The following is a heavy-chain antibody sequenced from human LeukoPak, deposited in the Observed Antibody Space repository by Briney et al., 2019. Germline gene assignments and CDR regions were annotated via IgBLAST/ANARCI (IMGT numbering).Heavy chain of an antibody. J-gene: IGHJ4*02. CDR2: ISGSGGST. D-gene: IGHD3-22*01. CDR1: GFTFSDYY. CDR3: AKDPHYYDSSGYYGNY. Sequence: PGGSLRLSCAASGFTFSDYYMSWIRQAPGKGLEWVSAISGSGGSTYYADSVKGRFTISRDNSKNTLYLQMNSLRAEDTAVYYCAKDPHYYDSSGYYGNYWGQGTLVTVSS. V-gene: IGHV3-23*01.